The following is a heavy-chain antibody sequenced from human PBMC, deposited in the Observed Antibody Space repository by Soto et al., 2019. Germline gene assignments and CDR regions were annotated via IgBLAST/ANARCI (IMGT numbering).Heavy chain of an antibody. CDR1: GYTFTSYG. J-gene: IGHJ4*02. Sequence: QVHLVQSGAEVKKPGASVKVSCKASGYTFTSYGITWVRQAPGQGLEWMGWISAHNGNTDYAQKLQGRVIVTRDTATSTAYRELRSLRSDDTAVYYWARGRYGDYWGQGALVNVSS. V-gene: IGHV1-18*01. CDR3: ARGRYGDY. CDR2: ISAHNGNT. D-gene: IGHD1-1*01.